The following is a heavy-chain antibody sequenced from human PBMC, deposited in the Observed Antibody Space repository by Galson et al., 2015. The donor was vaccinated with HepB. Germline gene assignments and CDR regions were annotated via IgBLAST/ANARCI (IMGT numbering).Heavy chain of an antibody. V-gene: IGHV3-23*01. J-gene: IGHJ6*02. CDR2: ISASGAST. Sequence: SLRLSCAASGFSFSTYAMTWVRQAPGKGLEWVSGISASGASTYYAESVEGRVTISRDNSKKTLDLQMNSLRVEDSAVYYCAKSPGYISTKYPVGGMDVWGQGTTVTVSS. D-gene: IGHD2-2*01. CDR1: GFSFSTYA. CDR3: AKSPGYISTKYPVGGMDV.